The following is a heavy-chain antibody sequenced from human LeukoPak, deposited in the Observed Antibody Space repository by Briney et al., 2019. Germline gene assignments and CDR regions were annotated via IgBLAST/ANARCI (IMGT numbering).Heavy chain of an antibody. D-gene: IGHD5-18*01. CDR2: IIPILGIA. CDR1: RGTFSSYA. CDR3: ARTYTAMVFGGNYYFDY. Sequence: SVEVSCKASRGTFSSYAISWVRQAPGQGLEWMGRIIPILGIANYAQKFQGRVTITADKSTSTAYMELSSLRSEDTAVYYCARTYTAMVFGGNYYFDYWGQGTLVTVSS. V-gene: IGHV1-69*04. J-gene: IGHJ4*02.